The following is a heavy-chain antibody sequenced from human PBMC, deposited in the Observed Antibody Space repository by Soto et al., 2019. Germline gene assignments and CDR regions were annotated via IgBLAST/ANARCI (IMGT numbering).Heavy chain of an antibody. Sequence: SETLSLTCTVSGGSIISGGYYWSWIRQHPGKGLEWIGYIYYSGSTYYNPSLKSRVTISVDTSKNQFSLKLSSVTAADTAVYYCARAQYSSSELAYWGQGTLVTVSS. J-gene: IGHJ4*02. V-gene: IGHV4-31*03. D-gene: IGHD6-6*01. CDR1: GGSIISGGYY. CDR3: ARAQYSSSELAY. CDR2: IYYSGST.